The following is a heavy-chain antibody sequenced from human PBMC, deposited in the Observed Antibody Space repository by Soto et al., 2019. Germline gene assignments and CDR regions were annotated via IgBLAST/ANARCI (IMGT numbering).Heavy chain of an antibody. CDR3: ASHXXXXXXXXXPAGYYYGMDV. CDR2: IIPIFGTA. J-gene: IGHJ6*02. CDR1: GGTFSSYA. D-gene: IGHD2-15*01. V-gene: IGHV1-69*06. Sequence: QVQLVQSGAEVKKPGSSVKVSCKASGGTFSSYAISWVRQAPGQGLEWMGGIIPIFGTANYAQKFQGRVTITADKSTSTAYMELSSLRSEDTAVYYCASHXXXXXXXXXPAGYYYGMDVWGQGTTV.